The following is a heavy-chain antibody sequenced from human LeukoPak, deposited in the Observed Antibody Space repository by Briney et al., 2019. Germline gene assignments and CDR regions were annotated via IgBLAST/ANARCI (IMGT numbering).Heavy chain of an antibody. Sequence: APVKVSCKASGYTFTDYYLHWVRQAPGQGLEWVGWINPKSGVTDSKMKFQGRVTLTRDTSITTAYMELISLTSDDAAVYYCARGGVAKLGPLDLWGQGTLVTVSS. CDR1: GYTFTDYY. V-gene: IGHV1-2*02. CDR3: ARGGVAKLGPLDL. J-gene: IGHJ5*02. D-gene: IGHD7-27*01. CDR2: INPKSGVT.